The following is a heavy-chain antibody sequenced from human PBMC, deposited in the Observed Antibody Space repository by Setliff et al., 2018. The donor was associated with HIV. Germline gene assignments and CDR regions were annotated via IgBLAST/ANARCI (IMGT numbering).Heavy chain of an antibody. CDR1: SGSFSGYY. V-gene: IGHV4-34*01. CDR2: INHSGST. Sequence: SETLSLTCAVYSGSFSGYYWSWIRQPPGKGLEWIGEINHSGSTNYNPSLKSRVTVSVDTSKNQSSLRLRSVTAADTAVYYCARGLLDRSGHRSDCFDSWGRGTPVTVSS. CDR3: ARGLLDRSGHRSDCFDS. J-gene: IGHJ5*01. D-gene: IGHD3-22*01.